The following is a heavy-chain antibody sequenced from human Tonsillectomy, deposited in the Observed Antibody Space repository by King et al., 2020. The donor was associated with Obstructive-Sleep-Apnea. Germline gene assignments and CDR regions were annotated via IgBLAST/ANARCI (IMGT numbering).Heavy chain of an antibody. V-gene: IGHV1-18*04. Sequence: VQLVQSGAEVKKPGASVTVSCMASGYTFTTYDISWVRQAPGQGLEWMGWISAYNGNTHYRQKFQGRVTMTTDTSTNTAYMDLRSLRSDDTAVYYCARHAEPSRPLDGFDIWGQGTMVTVSS. CDR1: GYTFTTYD. CDR2: ISAYNGNT. J-gene: IGHJ3*02. CDR3: ARHAEPSRPLDGFDI. D-gene: IGHD1-14*01.